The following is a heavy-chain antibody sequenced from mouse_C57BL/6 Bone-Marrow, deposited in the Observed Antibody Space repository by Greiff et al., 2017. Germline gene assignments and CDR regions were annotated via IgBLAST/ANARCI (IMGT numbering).Heavy chain of an antibody. D-gene: IGHD1-1*01. CDR2: IYPGGGYT. Sequence: QVQLQQSGAELVRPGTSVTMSCKASGYTFTNYWIGWAKQRPGHGLEWIGDIYPGGGYTNYNEKFKGKATLTADKSSSTAYMQFSSLTSEDSAIYYCAREIIYYYGSSLYYAMDYWGQGTSVTVSS. CDR3: AREIIYYYGSSLYYAMDY. J-gene: IGHJ4*01. V-gene: IGHV1-63*01. CDR1: GYTFTNYW.